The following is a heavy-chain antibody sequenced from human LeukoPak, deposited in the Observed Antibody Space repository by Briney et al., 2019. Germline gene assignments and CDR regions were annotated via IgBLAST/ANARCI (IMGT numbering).Heavy chain of an antibody. CDR1: GFSLSTYW. CDR3: ARDRGRFDP. J-gene: IGHJ5*02. CDR2: IKQDGSEK. V-gene: IGHV3-7*04. D-gene: IGHD3-10*01. Sequence: GGSLRLSCAAPGFSLSTYWMSWVRQAPGKGLEWVANIKQDGSEKYYVDSVRGRFTISRDNAKNSLYLQMNYLRVEDTAVYFCARDRGRFDPWGQGTLVTVSS.